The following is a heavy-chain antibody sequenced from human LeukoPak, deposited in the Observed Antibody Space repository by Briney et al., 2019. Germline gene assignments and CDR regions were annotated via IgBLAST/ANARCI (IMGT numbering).Heavy chain of an antibody. CDR3: ARSSVLLWFGELLAPGGYYYGMDV. Sequence: ASVKVSCKASGYTFTSYDINWVRQATGQGLEWMGWMNPNSGNTGYAQKFQGRVTMTGNTSISTAYMELSSLRSEDTAVYYCARSSVLLWFGELLAPGGYYYGMDVWGQGTTVTVSS. CDR2: MNPNSGNT. J-gene: IGHJ6*02. CDR1: GYTFTSYD. V-gene: IGHV1-8*01. D-gene: IGHD3-10*01.